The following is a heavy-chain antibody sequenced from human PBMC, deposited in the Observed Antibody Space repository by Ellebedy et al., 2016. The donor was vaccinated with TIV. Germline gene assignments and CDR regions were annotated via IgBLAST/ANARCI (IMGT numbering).Heavy chain of an antibody. J-gene: IGHJ6*02. Sequence: AASVKVSCKASGGTFSSYAISWVRQAPGQGLEWMGRIIPILGIANYAQKFQGRVTITADKSTSTAYMELSSLRSEDTAVYYCARDDSLELRSVYYYGMDVWGQGTTVTVSS. CDR2: IIPILGIA. V-gene: IGHV1-69*04. CDR3: ARDDSLELRSVYYYGMDV. D-gene: IGHD1-7*01. CDR1: GGTFSSYA.